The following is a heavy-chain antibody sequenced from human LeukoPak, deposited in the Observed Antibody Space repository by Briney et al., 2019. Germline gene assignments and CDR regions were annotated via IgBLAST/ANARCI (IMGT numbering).Heavy chain of an antibody. CDR2: IIPLFGAP. Sequence: SVKVSCKPSGGTFGSYAISWVRQAPGQGLEWVGGIIPLFGAPLYAQKFQGRVTITADERTSTVYVDLSSLRSDDTAVYYCTGYKEKTAGSLWGQGTPVIVSS. J-gene: IGHJ4*02. CDR3: TGYKEKTAGSL. CDR1: GGTFGSYA. D-gene: IGHD1-14*01. V-gene: IGHV1-69*01.